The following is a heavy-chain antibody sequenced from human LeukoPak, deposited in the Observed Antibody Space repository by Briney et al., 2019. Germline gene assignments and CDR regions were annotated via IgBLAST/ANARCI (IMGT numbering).Heavy chain of an antibody. CDR2: IYPGDSDT. J-gene: IGHJ4*02. V-gene: IGHV5-51*01. CDR1: GYRFTSYW. D-gene: IGHD2-2*01. Sequence: GESLKISCKGSGYRFTSYWIGWVRQMPGKGLEWMGIIYPGDSDTRYSLSFQGQVTILADKSINTAYLQWSSLKASDTAMYYCARQYQLLQSSYYFDYWGQGTLVTVSS. CDR3: ARQYQLLQSSYYFDY.